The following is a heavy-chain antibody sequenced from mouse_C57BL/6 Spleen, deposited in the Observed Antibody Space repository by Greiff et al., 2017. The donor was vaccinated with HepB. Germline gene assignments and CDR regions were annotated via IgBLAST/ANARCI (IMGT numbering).Heavy chain of an antibody. CDR2: IDPETGGT. J-gene: IGHJ3*01. V-gene: IGHV1-15*01. CDR1: GYTFTDYE. CDR3: TPYWVAY. Sequence: LVESGAELVRPGASVTLSCKASGYTFTDYEMHWVKQTPVHGLEWIGAIDPETGGTAYNQTFKGKAILTAAKSSSTAYMELRSLTSEDSAVYYCTPYWVAYWGQGTLVTVSA.